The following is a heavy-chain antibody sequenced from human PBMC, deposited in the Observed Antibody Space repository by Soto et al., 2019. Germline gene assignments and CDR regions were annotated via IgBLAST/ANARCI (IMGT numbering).Heavy chain of an antibody. CDR3: ARGFESSWERKYNWFDP. CDR2: IYYSGST. D-gene: IGHD6-13*01. V-gene: IGHV4-31*03. CDR1: GGSISSGGYY. Sequence: SETLSLTCTVSGGSISSGGYYWSWIRQHPGKGLEWIGYIYYSGSTYYNPSLKSRVTISVDTSKNQFSLKLSSVTAADTAVYYCARGFESSWERKYNWFDPWGQGTLVTVSS. J-gene: IGHJ5*02.